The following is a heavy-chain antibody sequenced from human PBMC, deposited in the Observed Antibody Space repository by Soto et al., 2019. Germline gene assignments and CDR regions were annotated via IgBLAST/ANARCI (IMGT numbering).Heavy chain of an antibody. CDR1: GYTFTSYG. Sequence: ASVKVSCNASGYTFTSYGISLVRQAPGQGFEWMGWINPNSGGTNYAQKFQGWVTMTRDTSISTAYMELSRLRSDDTAVYYCARDKSGSYFDYYYGMDVWGQGTTVTVSS. J-gene: IGHJ6*02. V-gene: IGHV1-2*04. CDR3: ARDKSGSYFDYYYGMDV. CDR2: INPNSGGT. D-gene: IGHD1-26*01.